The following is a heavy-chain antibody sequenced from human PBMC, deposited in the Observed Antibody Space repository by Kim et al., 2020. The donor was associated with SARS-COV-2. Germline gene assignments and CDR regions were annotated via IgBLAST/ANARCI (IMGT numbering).Heavy chain of an antibody. Sequence: GGSLRLSCAASGFTFSSYEMNWVRQAPGKGLEWVSYISSSGSTIYYADSVKGRFTISRDNAKNSLYLQMNSLRAEDTAVYYCARASPEGLRLWGVKADPCYFDYWGQGTLVNGS. D-gene: IGHD5-12*01. J-gene: IGHJ4*02. CDR3: ARASPEGLRLWGVKADPCYFDY. CDR2: ISSSGSTI. CDR1: GFTFSSYE. V-gene: IGHV3-48*03.